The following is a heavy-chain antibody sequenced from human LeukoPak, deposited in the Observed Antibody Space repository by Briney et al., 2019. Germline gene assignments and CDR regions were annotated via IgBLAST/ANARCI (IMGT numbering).Heavy chain of an antibody. V-gene: IGHV4-31*03. CDR3: ARGAYYDFWSGFLGFDP. CDR2: IYYSGST. J-gene: IGHJ5*02. CDR1: GGSISSGGYY. Sequence: ESSETLSLTCTVSGGSISSGGYYWSWIRQHPGKGLEWIGYIYYSGSTYYNPSLKSRVTISVDTSKNQFSLKLSSVTAADTAVYYCARGAYYDFWSGFLGFDPWGQGTLVTASS. D-gene: IGHD3-3*01.